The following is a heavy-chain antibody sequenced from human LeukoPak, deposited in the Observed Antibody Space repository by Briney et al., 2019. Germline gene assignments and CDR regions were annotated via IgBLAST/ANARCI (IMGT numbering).Heavy chain of an antibody. V-gene: IGHV1-2*02. CDR1: GYPFTGYY. D-gene: IGHD3-10*01. CDR3: TRDLRGLNDYFDY. Sequence: ASVKVSCKAYGYPFTGYYLHWVQQAPGQGLEWMGCINPDSGGANFAQKFQGRVTMTRDTSINTAFMELSTLRSDDTAVYFCTRDLRGLNDYFDYWGQGTLVTVSP. J-gene: IGHJ4*02. CDR2: INPDSGGA.